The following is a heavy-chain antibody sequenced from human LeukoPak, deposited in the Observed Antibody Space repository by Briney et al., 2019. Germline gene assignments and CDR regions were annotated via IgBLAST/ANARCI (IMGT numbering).Heavy chain of an antibody. Sequence: ASVKVSCTASGYTFTIYGISWVRQAPGQGVERMGWISAYNGNTNYAQKLQGRVTMTTDTSTSTAYMELRSLRSDDTAVYYCARDALWFGGSSYMDVWGKGTTVTVSS. CDR3: ARDALWFGGSSYMDV. CDR1: GYTFTIYG. J-gene: IGHJ6*03. D-gene: IGHD3-10*01. CDR2: ISAYNGNT. V-gene: IGHV1-18*01.